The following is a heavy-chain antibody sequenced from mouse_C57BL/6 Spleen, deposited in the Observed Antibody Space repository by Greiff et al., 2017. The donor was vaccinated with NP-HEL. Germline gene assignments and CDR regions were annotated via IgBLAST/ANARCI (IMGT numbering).Heavy chain of an antibody. CDR1: GYTFTSYW. Sequence: QVQLQQPGAELVRPGSSVKLSCKASGYTFTSYWMHWVKQRPIQGLEWIGNIDPSDSETHYNQKFKDKATLTVDKSSSTAYMQLSSLTSEDSAVYYCARLTGTYWYFDVWGTGTTVTVSS. J-gene: IGHJ1*03. CDR3: ARLTGTYWYFDV. V-gene: IGHV1-52*01. CDR2: IDPSDSET. D-gene: IGHD4-1*01.